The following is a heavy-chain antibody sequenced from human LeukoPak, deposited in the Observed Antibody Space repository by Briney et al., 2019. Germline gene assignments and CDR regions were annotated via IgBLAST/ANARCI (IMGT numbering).Heavy chain of an antibody. CDR1: GFTFSSYW. CDR2: IKQDGSEK. V-gene: IGHV3-7*01. Sequence: GGSLRLSCAASGFTFSSYWMSWVRQAPGKGLEWVANIKQDGSEKYYVDSVKGRFTISRDNAKNSLYLQMNGLRAEDTAVYYCASSRYSGSYDYWGQGTLVTVSS. CDR3: ASSRYSGSYDY. D-gene: IGHD1-26*01. J-gene: IGHJ4*02.